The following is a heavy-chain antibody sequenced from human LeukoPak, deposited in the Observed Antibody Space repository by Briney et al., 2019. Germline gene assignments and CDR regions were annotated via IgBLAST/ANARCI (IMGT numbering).Heavy chain of an antibody. J-gene: IGHJ2*01. CDR1: GFTVSGNY. CDR3: ARGGTYWYFDL. CDR2: IYSGGST. V-gene: IGHV3-66*01. Sequence: GGSLRLSCAASGFTVSGNYMAWVRQAPGKGLEWVSVIYSGGSTYYAVSVRGRFTVSRDNSKNTLYLQMNTLRAEDTAVYHCARGGTYWYFDLWGRGTLVTVSS. D-gene: IGHD3-16*01.